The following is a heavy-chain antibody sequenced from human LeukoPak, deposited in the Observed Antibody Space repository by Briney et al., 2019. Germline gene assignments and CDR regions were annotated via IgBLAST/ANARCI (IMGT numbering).Heavy chain of an antibody. Sequence: PSETLSLTCNVSGFSINIGYYWSWIRQPAGKGLEWIGRIYTSGSTNYNPSLKSRVTISVDTSKNHFSLSLSAVTAADTAVYYCASPGPYYSETSGYLVFWGQGILVTVSS. J-gene: IGHJ4*02. CDR3: ASPGPYYSETSGYLVF. D-gene: IGHD3-22*01. CDR2: IYTSGST. CDR1: GFSINIGYY. V-gene: IGHV4-4*07.